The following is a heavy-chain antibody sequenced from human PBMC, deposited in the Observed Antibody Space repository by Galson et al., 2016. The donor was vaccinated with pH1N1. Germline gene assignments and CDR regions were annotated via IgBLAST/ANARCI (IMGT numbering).Heavy chain of an antibody. Sequence: SVKVYCKASGYSVTRYYMHWIRQAPGQGLEWMGIIDPSDGTTTYSQKFQDRISLTRDTSTNSVYMELNNLRPGDSATYFCARRYYFDYWGQGTLVTVSS. CDR3: ARRYYFDY. CDR2: IDPSDGTT. V-gene: IGHV1-46*01. CDR1: GYSVTRYY. J-gene: IGHJ4*02.